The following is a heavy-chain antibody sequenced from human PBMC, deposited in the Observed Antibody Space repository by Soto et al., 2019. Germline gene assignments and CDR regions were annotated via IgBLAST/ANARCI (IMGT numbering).Heavy chain of an antibody. D-gene: IGHD1-1*01. CDR2: VHSGGTTT. Sequence: LRLCCAASALISEPYGMHWVRQAPGKGQVWVSRVHSGGTTTTYADSVKGRFTISRDNARNTVSLQMSSLRAEDTAIYTCARGNRGVFDLW. J-gene: IGHJ3*01. CDR3: ARGNRGVFDL. CDR1: ALISEPYG. V-gene: IGHV3-74*01.